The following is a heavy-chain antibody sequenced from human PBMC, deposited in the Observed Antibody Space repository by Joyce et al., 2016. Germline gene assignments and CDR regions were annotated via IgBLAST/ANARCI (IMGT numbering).Heavy chain of an antibody. CDR3: AKDRETSAVLDF. J-gene: IGHJ4*02. CDR2: ISNDGKNK. D-gene: IGHD6-25*01. V-gene: IGHV3-30*18. Sequence: QAQLVESGGDVVQPGRSLRLSCAVSGFTFRSYGMHWVRQAPGKGLEWVAVISNDGKNKNYADSVKGRFTVSRDNSKKILSLQMNSLRPEDTAVYYCAKDRETSAVLDFWGQGTPVTVSS. CDR1: GFTFRSYG.